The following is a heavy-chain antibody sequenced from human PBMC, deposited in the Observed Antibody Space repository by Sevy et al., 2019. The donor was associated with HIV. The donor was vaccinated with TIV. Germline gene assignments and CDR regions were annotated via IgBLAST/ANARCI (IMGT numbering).Heavy chain of an antibody. CDR3: AKDFTGYNGMDV. J-gene: IGHJ6*02. CDR1: GISFTTSG. V-gene: IGHV3-30*18. Sequence: GGSRRLSCVVSGISFTTSGMHWVRQAPGKGLEWVAVISYHGRDKFYAESVKGRSTISRDNSKNMLYLQINSLRAEDTAVYYCAKDFTGYNGMDVWGQGTMVTVSS. CDR2: ISYHGRDK. D-gene: IGHD3-9*01.